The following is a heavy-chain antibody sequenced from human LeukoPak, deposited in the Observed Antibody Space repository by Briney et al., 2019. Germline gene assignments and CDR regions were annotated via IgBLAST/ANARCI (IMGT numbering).Heavy chain of an antibody. D-gene: IGHD2-21*02. CDR1: GFTFSSYS. CDR2: ISSSSSYI. Sequence: PGGPQRISCAASGFTFSSYSMNWVRQAPGKGLEWVSSISSSSSYIYYADSLKGRFTISRDNAKKSLYLQVNSLRAEDTAVYYCARDVYCGGDCSSSCFANRGEGTLVTVSS. V-gene: IGHV3-21*01. J-gene: IGHJ4*02. CDR3: ARDVYCGGDCSSSCFAN.